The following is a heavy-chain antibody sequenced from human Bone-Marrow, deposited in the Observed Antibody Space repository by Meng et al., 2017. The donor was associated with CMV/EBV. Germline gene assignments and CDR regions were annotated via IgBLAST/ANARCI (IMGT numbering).Heavy chain of an antibody. D-gene: IGHD6-19*01. V-gene: IGHV4-39*07. CDR2: IYYSGST. J-gene: IGHJ6*02. Sequence: SETLSLTCTVSGGSISSSSYYWGWIRQPPGKGLEWIGSIYYSGSTYYNPSLKSRVTISVDTSKNQFSLKLSSVTAADTAVYYCARVVQQWLVGGMDVWGQGTTVTVSS. CDR1: GGSISSSSYY. CDR3: ARVVQQWLVGGMDV.